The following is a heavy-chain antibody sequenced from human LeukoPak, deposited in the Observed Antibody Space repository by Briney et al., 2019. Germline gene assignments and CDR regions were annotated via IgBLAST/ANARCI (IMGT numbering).Heavy chain of an antibody. CDR2: ISYDGSNK. Sequence: GGSLRLSCAASGFTFSSYGMHWVRQAPGKGLEWVAVISYDGSNKYYADSVKGRFTISRDTSRNTLYLQMNTLSPEDTAIYYCATDFDWLLKDDFNGMDVWGQGTTVTVSS. CDR3: ATDFDWLLKDDFNGMDV. D-gene: IGHD3-9*01. J-gene: IGHJ6*02. CDR1: GFTFSSYG. V-gene: IGHV3-30*03.